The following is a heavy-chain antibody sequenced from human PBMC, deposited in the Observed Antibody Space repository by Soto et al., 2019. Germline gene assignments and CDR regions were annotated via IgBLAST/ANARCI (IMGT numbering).Heavy chain of an antibody. Sequence: GGSLRLSCTASGFTFGDYAMSWFRQAPGKGLEWVGFIRSKAYGGTTEYAASVKGRFTISRDDSKSIAYLQMNSLKTEDTAVYYCTDYYDSSGYYFGDYWGQGTLVTVSS. J-gene: IGHJ4*02. CDR2: IRSKAYGGTT. D-gene: IGHD3-22*01. CDR3: TDYYDSSGYYFGDY. V-gene: IGHV3-49*03. CDR1: GFTFGDYA.